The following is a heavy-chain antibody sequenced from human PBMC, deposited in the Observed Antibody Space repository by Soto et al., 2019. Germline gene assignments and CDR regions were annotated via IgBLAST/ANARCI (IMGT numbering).Heavy chain of an antibody. CDR1: GITFSRYV. CDR3: AKDRTFSSRDATCYQTPDY. D-gene: IGHD2-15*01. CDR2: MLFDGTNK. V-gene: IGHV3-30*02. J-gene: IGHJ4*02. Sequence: PGGSPSLSGVSSGITFSRYVIRLVRPAPGKGLEWVALMLFDGTNKYYADSVKGRFTISRDNSENTLYLQMNSLRHEDTALYFCAKDRTFSSRDATCYQTPDYWGQGSLVNVS.